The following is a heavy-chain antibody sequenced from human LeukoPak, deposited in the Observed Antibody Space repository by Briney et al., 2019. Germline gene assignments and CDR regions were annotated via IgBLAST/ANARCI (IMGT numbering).Heavy chain of an antibody. CDR3: ARALQLTIDY. CDR1: TYSISSDYF. Sequence: SETLSLTCTVSTYSISSDYFWGWIRQPPGKGLEWIGSISHSGPTYYNPSLKSRVTISVDTSKNQFSLKLSSVTAADTAVYYCARALQLTIDYWGQGTLVTVSS. J-gene: IGHJ4*02. CDR2: ISHSGPT. D-gene: IGHD5-18*01. V-gene: IGHV4-38-2*02.